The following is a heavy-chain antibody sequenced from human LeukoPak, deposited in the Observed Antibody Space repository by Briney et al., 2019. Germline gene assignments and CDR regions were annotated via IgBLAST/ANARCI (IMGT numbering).Heavy chain of an antibody. CDR1: GFTVSSNY. J-gene: IGHJ4*02. CDR3: PFAFDY. CDR2: IYSSGST. V-gene: IGHV3-53*01. Sequence: GGSLRLSCAASGFTVSSNYMSWVRQAPGKGLEWVSVIYSSGSTYYADSVKGRFTISRDNSKTTLYLQMNSLRAEDTAVYYYPFAFDYWGQGTLVTVSS.